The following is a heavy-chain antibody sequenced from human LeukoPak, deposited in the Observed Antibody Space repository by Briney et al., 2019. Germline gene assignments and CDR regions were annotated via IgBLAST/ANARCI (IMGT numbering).Heavy chain of an antibody. CDR1: GFTVSSNY. J-gene: IGHJ6*02. D-gene: IGHD6-13*01. V-gene: IGHV3-53*01. Sequence: GGSLRLSCAASGFTVSSNYMSWVRHAPGKGLEWVSVIYSGGSTYYADSVKGRFTISRDNSKNTLYLQMNSLRAEDTAVYYCARDRQQRAYGMDVWGQGTTVTVSS. CDR3: ARDRQQRAYGMDV. CDR2: IYSGGST.